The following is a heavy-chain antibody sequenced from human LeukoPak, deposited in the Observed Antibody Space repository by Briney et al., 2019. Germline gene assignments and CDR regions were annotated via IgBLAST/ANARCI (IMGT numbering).Heavy chain of an antibody. CDR3: ARGQALYYDYIWGSYRYTGFDY. J-gene: IGHJ4*02. D-gene: IGHD3-16*02. V-gene: IGHV4-34*01. CDR1: GGSFSGYY. Sequence: SETLSLTCAVYGGSFSGYYWSWIRQPPGKGLEWIGEINHSGSTNYNPSLKSQVTISVDTSKNRFSLKLSSVTAADTAVYYCARGQALYYDYIWGSYRYTGFDYWGQGTLVTVSS. CDR2: INHSGST.